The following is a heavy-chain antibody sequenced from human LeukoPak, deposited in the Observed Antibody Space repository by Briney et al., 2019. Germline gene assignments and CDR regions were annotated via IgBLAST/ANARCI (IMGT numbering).Heavy chain of an antibody. V-gene: IGHV4-34*01. D-gene: IGHD3-22*01. J-gene: IGHJ4*02. CDR2: INHSGST. CDR1: GGSFSDNY. Sequence: SETLSLTCAVYGGSFSDNYWNWIRQPPGKGLEWIGEINHSGSTNYNPSLKSRVTISVDTSKNQFSLKLSSVTAADTAVYYCARVYDSNRSGYFDYWGQGTLVTVSS. CDR3: ARVYDSNRSGYFDY.